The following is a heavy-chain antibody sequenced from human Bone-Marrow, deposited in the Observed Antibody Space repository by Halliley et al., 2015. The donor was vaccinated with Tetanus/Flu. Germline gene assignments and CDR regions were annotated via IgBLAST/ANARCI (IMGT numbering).Heavy chain of an antibody. Sequence: GLVKPSETLTLTCAVYGGSFGDSGYYWNWCRQPPGKGLEWLGEIIPYGNINYNQSLQSRVTISVDTSKNQFSLKLSSVSAADTGVYYWARGHRVSNGWGTYYNYGMDAWGQGAAVSVSS. CDR1: GGSFGDSGYY. CDR3: ARGHRVSNGWGTYYNYGMDA. V-gene: IGHV4-34*01. J-gene: IGHJ6*02. D-gene: IGHD6-19*01. CDR2: IIPYGNI.